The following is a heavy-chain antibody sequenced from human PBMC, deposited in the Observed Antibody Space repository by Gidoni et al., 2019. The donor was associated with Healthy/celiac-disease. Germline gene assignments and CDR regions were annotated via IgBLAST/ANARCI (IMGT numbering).Heavy chain of an antibody. CDR3: ARDWCSGGSCHFDY. Sequence: QVPLQESCPGLVKPSQTLSLTCTVSCGSISSGSYYWSWIRQHAGKGLEWIGRIYTSGSTNYNPSLKSRVTISVDTSKNQFSLKLSSVTAADTAVYYCARDWCSGGSCHFDYWGQGTLVTVSS. CDR2: IYTSGST. CDR1: CGSISSGSYY. V-gene: IGHV4-61*02. D-gene: IGHD2-15*01. J-gene: IGHJ4*02.